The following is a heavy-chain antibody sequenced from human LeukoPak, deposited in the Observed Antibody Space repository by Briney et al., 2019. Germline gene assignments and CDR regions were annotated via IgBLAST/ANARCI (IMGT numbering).Heavy chain of an antibody. CDR3: ATDRRSYRAEYFQH. CDR1: GYTFTSYA. CDR2: FSAYNGNT. D-gene: IGHD1-26*01. V-gene: IGHV1-18*01. J-gene: IGHJ1*01. Sequence: ASVKVSCKASGYTFTSYAITWVRQAPGQGLEWMGWFSAYNGNTNYAQNFQGRVTMTTDTSTSTAYMELRRLRSEDTAVYYCATDRRSYRAEYFQHWGQGTLVTVSS.